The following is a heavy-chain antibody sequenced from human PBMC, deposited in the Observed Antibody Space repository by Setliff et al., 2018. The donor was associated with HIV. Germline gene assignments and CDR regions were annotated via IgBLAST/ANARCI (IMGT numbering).Heavy chain of an antibody. Sequence: GGSLRLSCVVSGFTFSTFWMSWVRQAPGKGLEWVANIKPDGSEMDYVDSVKGRFIASTDNAKNSLFLEMNSLKAEDTAVYYCARAYNVYDYRFDSSGYDYWGQGTLVTVSS. CDR3: ARAYNVYDYRFDSSGYDY. CDR1: GFTFSTFW. D-gene: IGHD3-22*01. CDR2: IKPDGSEM. J-gene: IGHJ4*02. V-gene: IGHV3-7*03.